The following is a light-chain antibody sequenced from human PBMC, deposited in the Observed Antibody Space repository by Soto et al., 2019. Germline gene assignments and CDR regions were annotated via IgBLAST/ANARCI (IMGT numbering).Light chain of an antibody. CDR1: SSDIGGYNY. CDR2: DVI. Sequence: QSALTQPRSVSGSPGQSVTMSCTGTSSDIGGYNYVSWYQQHPGKAPKLMIYDVIKRPSGVPDRFSGSKSGNTASLTIYGLQAEDEADYYCCSYAGSYTHVFGTGTKVTVL. CDR3: CSYAGSYTHV. V-gene: IGLV2-11*01. J-gene: IGLJ1*01.